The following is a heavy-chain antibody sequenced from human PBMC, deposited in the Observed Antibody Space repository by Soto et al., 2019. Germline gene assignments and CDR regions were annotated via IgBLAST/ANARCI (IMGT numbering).Heavy chain of an antibody. CDR1: GFTFSSYA. CDR3: TTSAWPKLELEEHWFDP. CDR2: ISGSGGTT. J-gene: IGHJ5*02. V-gene: IGHV3-23*01. Sequence: AGGSLRLSCAASGFTFSSYAMSWVRQAPGKGLEWVSAISGSGGTTDYAAPVKGRFTISRDDSKNTLYLQMNSLKTEDTAVYYCTTSAWPKLELEEHWFDPWGQGTLVTVSS. D-gene: IGHD1-7*01.